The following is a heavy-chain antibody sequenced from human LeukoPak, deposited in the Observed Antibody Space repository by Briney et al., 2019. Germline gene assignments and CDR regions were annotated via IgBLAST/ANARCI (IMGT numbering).Heavy chain of an antibody. CDR2: ISYDGYYK. CDR1: GFTFRTYT. J-gene: IGHJ5*02. Sequence: GGSLRLSCAASGFTFRTYTMHWVRQAPGKGLEWVASISYDGYYKYYAESVKGPLIISRDNSKNTLYLQINSLRADDTAVYYCASAGAVTDSFVHWGEGTLVIVSS. D-gene: IGHD4-23*01. CDR3: ASAGAVTDSFVH. V-gene: IGHV3-30-3*01.